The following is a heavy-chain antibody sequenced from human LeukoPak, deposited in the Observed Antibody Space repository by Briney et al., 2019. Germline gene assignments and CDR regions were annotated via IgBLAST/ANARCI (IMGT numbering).Heavy chain of an antibody. J-gene: IGHJ4*02. D-gene: IGHD2-2*03. CDR1: GLPFNTYW. CDR3: ARDSDWILFDY. CDR2: VNREGTTT. V-gene: IGHV3-74*03. Sequence: GGSLRLSCAASGLPFNTYWMHWVRQAPGKGLVWVARVNREGTTTAYADSVKGRFIISRDNSKNTLYLQMNNLRAEDTAVYYCARDSDWILFDYWGQGTPVTVSS.